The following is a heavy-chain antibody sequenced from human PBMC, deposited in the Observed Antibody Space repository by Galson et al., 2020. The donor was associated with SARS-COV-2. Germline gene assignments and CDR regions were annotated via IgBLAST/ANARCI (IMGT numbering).Heavy chain of an antibody. CDR1: GGSFSGYY. CDR2: INHSGST. Sequence: SETLSLTCAVYGGSFSGYYWSWIRQPPGKGLEWIGEINHSGSTNYNPSLKSRVTISVDTSKNQFSLKLSSVTAADTAVYYCARGRIAAAGLGDYYYYGMDVWGQGTTVTVSS. D-gene: IGHD6-13*01. V-gene: IGHV4-34*01. J-gene: IGHJ6*02. CDR3: ARGRIAAAGLGDYYYYGMDV.